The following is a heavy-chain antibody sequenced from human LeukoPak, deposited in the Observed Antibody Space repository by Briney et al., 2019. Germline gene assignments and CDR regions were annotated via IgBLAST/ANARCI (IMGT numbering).Heavy chain of an antibody. CDR1: GGSFSGYY. Sequence: SSETLSLTCAVYGGSFSGYYWSWIRQPPGKGLEWIGEINHSGSTNYNPSLKSRVTISVDTSKNQFSLKLSSVTAADTAVYYCARDHYGYSYGKLDYWGQGTLVTVSS. V-gene: IGHV4-34*01. CDR3: ARDHYGYSYGKLDY. J-gene: IGHJ4*02. D-gene: IGHD5-18*01. CDR2: INHSGST.